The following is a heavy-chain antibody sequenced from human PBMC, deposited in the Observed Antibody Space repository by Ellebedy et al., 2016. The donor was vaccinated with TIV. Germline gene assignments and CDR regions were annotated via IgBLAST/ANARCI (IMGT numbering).Heavy chain of an antibody. D-gene: IGHD4-17*01. V-gene: IGHV1-18*04. J-gene: IGHJ4*02. CDR3: ARDMYGDYVGPYYFDY. Sequence: ASVKVSCKASGYTFTSYGISWVRQAPGQGLEWMGWISAYNGNTNYAQKLQGRVTMTTDTSTSTAYMELRSLRSDDTAVYYCARDMYGDYVGPYYFDYWGQGTLVTVSS. CDR2: ISAYNGNT. CDR1: GYTFTSYG.